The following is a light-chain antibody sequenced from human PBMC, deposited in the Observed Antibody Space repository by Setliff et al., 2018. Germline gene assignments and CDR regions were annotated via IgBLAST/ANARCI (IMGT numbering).Light chain of an antibody. Sequence: QSALTQPPSASGTPGQRVTISCSGSSSNIGSNTVNWYRHLPGTAPKLLIHSNNQRPSGVPDRFSGSKSGTSASLAISGLQSEDEADYYCAAWDDSLNGPVFGTGTKVPS. V-gene: IGLV1-44*01. J-gene: IGLJ1*01. CDR3: AAWDDSLNGPV. CDR2: SNN. CDR1: SSNIGSNT.